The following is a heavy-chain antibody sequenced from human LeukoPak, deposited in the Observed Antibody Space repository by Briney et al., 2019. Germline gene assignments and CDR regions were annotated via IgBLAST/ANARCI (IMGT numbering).Heavy chain of an antibody. V-gene: IGHV3-23*01. CDR2: ISGSGGST. D-gene: IGHD3-10*01. Sequence: TGGSLRLSCAASGFTVSSNYMSWVRQAPGKGLEWVSAISGSGGSTYYADSVKGRSTISRDNSKNTLYLQMNSLRAEDTAVYYCAKAARGVYYFDYWGQGTLVTVSS. CDR3: AKAARGVYYFDY. J-gene: IGHJ4*02. CDR1: GFTVSSNY.